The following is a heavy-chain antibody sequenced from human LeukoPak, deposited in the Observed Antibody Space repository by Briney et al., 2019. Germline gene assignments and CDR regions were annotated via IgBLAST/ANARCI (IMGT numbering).Heavy chain of an antibody. V-gene: IGHV3-9*01. CDR3: AKGGIVVVPAAMAFDI. Sequence: GRSLRLSCAASGFTFDDYAMHWVRQAPGKGLEWVSGISWNSGSIVYADSVKGRFTISRDNAKNSLYLQMNSLRAEDTALYYCAKGGIVVVPAAMAFDIWGQGTMVTVSS. CDR1: GFTFDDYA. D-gene: IGHD2-2*01. CDR2: ISWNSGSI. J-gene: IGHJ3*02.